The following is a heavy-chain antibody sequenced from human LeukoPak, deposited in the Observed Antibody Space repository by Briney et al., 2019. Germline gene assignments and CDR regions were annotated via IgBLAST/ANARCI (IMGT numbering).Heavy chain of an antibody. J-gene: IGHJ4*02. CDR1: GFTVSSNY. CDR2: IYSGGST. V-gene: IGHV3-53*01. Sequence: GGSLRLSCAASGFTVSSNYMSWVRQAPGKGLEWVSVIYSGGSTYYADSVKGRFTISRDNSKNTVYLQMNSLGADDTAVYYCARARHFDYWGQGTLVTVSS. D-gene: IGHD1-1*01. CDR3: ARARHFDY.